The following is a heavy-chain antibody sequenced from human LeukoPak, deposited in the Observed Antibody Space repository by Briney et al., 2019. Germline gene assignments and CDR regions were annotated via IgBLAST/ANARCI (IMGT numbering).Heavy chain of an antibody. V-gene: IGHV1-2*02. CDR2: INPNSGGT. D-gene: IGHD2-2*01. CDR3: ARAVFVVVPAAIGWFDP. J-gene: IGHJ5*02. CDR1: GYTFSDHY. Sequence: ASVKVSCKPSGYTFSDHYMHWVRQAPGQGLEWMGWINPNSGGTNYAQKFQGRVTMTRDTSISTAYMELSRLRSDDTAVYYCARAVFVVVPAAIGWFDPWGQGTLVTVSS.